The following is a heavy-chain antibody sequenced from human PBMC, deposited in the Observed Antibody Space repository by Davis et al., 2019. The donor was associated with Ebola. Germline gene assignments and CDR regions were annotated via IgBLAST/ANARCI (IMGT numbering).Heavy chain of an antibody. CDR3: ARGHGYVWGSYRYSPYYFDY. Sequence: MPSEALSLTCALYAGSFSGYYWSWIRQPPGKGLEWIGEINHSGSTNYNPSLKSRVTISVDTSKNQFSLKLSSVTAADTAVYYCARGHGYVWGSYRYSPYYFDYWGQGTLVTVSS. J-gene: IGHJ4*02. V-gene: IGHV4-34*01. D-gene: IGHD3-16*02. CDR2: INHSGST. CDR1: AGSFSGYY.